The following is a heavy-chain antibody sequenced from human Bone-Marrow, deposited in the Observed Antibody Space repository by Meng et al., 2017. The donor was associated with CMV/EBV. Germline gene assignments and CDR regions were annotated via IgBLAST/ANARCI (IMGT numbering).Heavy chain of an antibody. CDR3: ARGGGIVVVLAAEGWFDP. CDR1: GFTFSSYA. Sequence: GGSLRLSCAASGFTFSSYAMHWVRQAPGKGLEWVAVISYDGSNKYYADSVKGRFTISRDNSKNTLYLQMNSLRAEDTAVYYCARGGGIVVVLAAEGWFDPWGQGTLVTVSS. J-gene: IGHJ5*02. D-gene: IGHD2-2*01. CDR2: ISYDGSNK. V-gene: IGHV3-30*04.